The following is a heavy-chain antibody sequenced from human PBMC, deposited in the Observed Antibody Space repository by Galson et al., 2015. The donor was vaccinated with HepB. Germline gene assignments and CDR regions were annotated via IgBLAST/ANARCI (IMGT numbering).Heavy chain of an antibody. CDR2: ITTSGDSI. V-gene: IGHV3-23*01. CDR1: GFTFSNYA. Sequence: SLRLSCAASGFTFSNYAMSWVRQAPGKGLEWVSGITTSGDSIYYADSVKGRFTISRENSKNTLYLQMNSLRVEDTAVYYCARDSSPYCDSSTCYDALDIWGQGTMVTVSS. D-gene: IGHD2-2*01. CDR3: ARDSSPYCDSSTCYDALDI. J-gene: IGHJ3*02.